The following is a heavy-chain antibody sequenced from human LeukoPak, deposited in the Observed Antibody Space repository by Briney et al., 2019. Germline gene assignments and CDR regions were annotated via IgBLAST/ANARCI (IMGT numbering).Heavy chain of an antibody. CDR2: IYSGGAT. D-gene: IGHD3-22*01. CDR3: ARDRGYYDRSGYFYDSN. CDR1: GFSVGANF. Sequence: PGGSLRLSCAASGFSVGANFMSWVRQAPGKGLEWLSVIYSGGATYYADSVKGRFTISRDILKNTLFLQTNSLRAEDTAVYYFARDRGYYDRSGYFYDSNWGQGTLVTVSS. J-gene: IGHJ4*02. V-gene: IGHV3-66*01.